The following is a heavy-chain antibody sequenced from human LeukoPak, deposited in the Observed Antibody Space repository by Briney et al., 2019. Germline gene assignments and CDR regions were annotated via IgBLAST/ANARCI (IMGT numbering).Heavy chain of an antibody. CDR3: AKSQGSGYYRGHIDY. CDR2: ISGSGGST. V-gene: IGHV3-23*01. J-gene: IGHJ4*02. CDR1: GFAFSTYA. Sequence: GGSLRLSCAASGFAFSTYALSWVRQAPGKGLEWVSGISGSGGSTYYGDSVKGRFTISRDNSKNTLYLQMNSLRAEDTAVYYCAKSQGSGYYRGHIDYWGQGTLVTVSA. D-gene: IGHD3-22*01.